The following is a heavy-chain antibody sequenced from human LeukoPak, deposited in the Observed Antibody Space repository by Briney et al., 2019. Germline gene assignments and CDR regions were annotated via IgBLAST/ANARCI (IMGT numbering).Heavy chain of an antibody. D-gene: IGHD2-8*01. Sequence: KPSGTPSPTCTVSGGSISSYYWGWIRGPPGKGLEWIGYIYYSGSTNYNPSLKSRVTISVDTSKNQFSLKLSSVTAADTAVYYCARAAGVPVAFDIWGQGTMVTVSS. J-gene: IGHJ3*02. CDR3: ARAAGVPVAFDI. CDR1: GGSISSYY. CDR2: IYYSGST. V-gene: IGHV4-59*01.